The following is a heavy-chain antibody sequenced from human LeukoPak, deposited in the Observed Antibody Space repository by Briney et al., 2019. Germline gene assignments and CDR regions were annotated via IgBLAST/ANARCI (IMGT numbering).Heavy chain of an antibody. Sequence: PGGSLRLSCAASGFTFGDHIMNWVRQLPGQRLEWVAYVSGSGSTVYYADSVKGRFTVSRDNGKSSLYLQMNSLRVEDTALYYCVRQFASWGQGTLVTVSS. CDR3: VRQFAS. V-gene: IGHV3-48*01. J-gene: IGHJ4*02. CDR2: VSGSGSTV. CDR1: GFTFGDHI.